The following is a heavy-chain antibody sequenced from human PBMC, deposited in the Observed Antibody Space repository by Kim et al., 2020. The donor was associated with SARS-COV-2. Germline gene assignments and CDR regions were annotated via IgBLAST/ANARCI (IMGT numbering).Heavy chain of an antibody. CDR1: GFTFDDYA. CDR2: ISWNSGSI. J-gene: IGHJ4*02. CDR3: AKAQNRGQNFDY. D-gene: IGHD3-10*01. V-gene: IGHV3-9*01. Sequence: GGSLRLSCAASGFTFDDYAMHWVRQAPGKGLEWVSGISWNSGSIGYADSVKGRFTISRDNAKNSLYLQMNSLRAEDTALYYCAKAQNRGQNFDYWGQGTLVTVSS.